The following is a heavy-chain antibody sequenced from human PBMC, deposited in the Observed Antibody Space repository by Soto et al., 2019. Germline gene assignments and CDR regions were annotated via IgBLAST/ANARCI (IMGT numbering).Heavy chain of an antibody. CDR2: IIPIFGTA. V-gene: IGHV1-69*06. D-gene: IGHD3-10*01. CDR1: GGTFSSYA. Sequence: SVKVSCKASGGTFSSYAISWVRQAPGQGLEWMGGIIPIFGTASYAQKFQGRVTITADKSTSTAYMELSSLRSEDTAVYYCAREEGRGARYYYYGMDVLGQRTTVTVCS. J-gene: IGHJ6*02. CDR3: AREEGRGARYYYYGMDV.